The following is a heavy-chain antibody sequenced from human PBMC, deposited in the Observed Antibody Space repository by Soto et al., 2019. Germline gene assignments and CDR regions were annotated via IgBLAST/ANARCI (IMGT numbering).Heavy chain of an antibody. Sequence: EVQLLESGGGLVQPGGSLRLSCAASGFTFIRYAMSWVRQAPGKGLEWVSAISDGGVSTYYADSVKGRFTISRDNSKNTLYLQMDSLRAEDTAVYYCAKHHRDYCISTSCYVYDYWGLGILVTDSS. V-gene: IGHV3-23*01. D-gene: IGHD2-2*01. CDR2: ISDGGVST. CDR3: AKHHRDYCISTSCYVYDY. CDR1: GFTFIRYA. J-gene: IGHJ4*02.